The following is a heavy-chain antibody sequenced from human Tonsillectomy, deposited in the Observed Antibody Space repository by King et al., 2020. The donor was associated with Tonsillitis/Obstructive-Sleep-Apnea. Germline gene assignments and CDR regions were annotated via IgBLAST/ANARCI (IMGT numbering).Heavy chain of an antibody. CDR2: IYYSGST. V-gene: IGHV4-59*01. D-gene: IGHD6-19*01. CDR1: GGSISSYY. Sequence: VQLQESGPGLVKPSETLSLTCTVSGGSISSYYWSWIRQPPGKGLEWIGYIYYSGSTNYNPSLKSRVTISVDTSKNQFSLKLSSVTAADTAVYYCARAGGLGSGLPADAFDIWGQGTMVTVSS. J-gene: IGHJ3*02. CDR3: ARAGGLGSGLPADAFDI.